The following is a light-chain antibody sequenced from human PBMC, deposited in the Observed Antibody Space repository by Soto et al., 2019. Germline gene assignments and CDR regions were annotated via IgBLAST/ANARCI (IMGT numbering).Light chain of an antibody. CDR1: QSVSSSH. V-gene: IGKV3-20*01. J-gene: IGKJ4*01. Sequence: EIVLTQSPGTLSLSPGERATLSCRASQSVSSSHLAWYQQNPGQAPRLLIYGATSRATGIPDRFSGSGSGTDFTLTISRLEPEDFAVYYCQQYYSTPPTFGGGTKVEIK. CDR3: QQYYSTPPT. CDR2: GAT.